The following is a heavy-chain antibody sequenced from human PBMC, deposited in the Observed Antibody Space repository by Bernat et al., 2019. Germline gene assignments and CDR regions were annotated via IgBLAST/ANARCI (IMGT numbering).Heavy chain of an antibody. Sequence: QVQLVQSGAEVKKPGASVKVSCKASGYTFTTFAMHWVRQAPGQSLEWMGWINTGNGNTKYSQNFQGRVTITRDTSASTAYMGLSSLRSEDTAVYYCAREHPLRWFDFWGQGTLVTVSS. CDR1: GYTFTTFA. CDR2: INTGNGNT. V-gene: IGHV1-3*04. J-gene: IGHJ4*02. CDR3: AREHPLRWFDF. D-gene: IGHD4-23*01.